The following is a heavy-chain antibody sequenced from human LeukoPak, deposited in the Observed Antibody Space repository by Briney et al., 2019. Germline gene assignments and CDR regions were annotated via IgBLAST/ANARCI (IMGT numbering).Heavy chain of an antibody. V-gene: IGHV3-21*01. CDR1: GFAFSSYS. Sequence: GGSLRLSCAAAGFAFSSYSMNWVRQAPGKGLEWVSSISSSSSYIYYADSVKGRFTSSRDNAKNSLYLQMNSLRAEDTAVYYCARGSSGWYFRFDYWGQGTLVTVSS. CDR2: ISSSSSYI. J-gene: IGHJ4*02. CDR3: ARGSSGWYFRFDY. D-gene: IGHD6-19*01.